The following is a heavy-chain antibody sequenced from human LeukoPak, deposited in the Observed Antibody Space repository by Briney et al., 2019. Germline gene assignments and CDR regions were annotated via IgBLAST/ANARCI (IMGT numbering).Heavy chain of an antibody. Sequence: GGSLRLSCAASGFTFSSYSMNWVRQAPGKGLEWVSYISSSSSTIYYADSVKGRFTISRDNAENSLYLQMNSLRAEDTAVYYCARDYEWLRFWGQGTLVTVSS. CDR1: GFTFSSYS. CDR3: ARDYEWLRF. CDR2: ISSSSSTI. V-gene: IGHV3-48*01. J-gene: IGHJ4*02. D-gene: IGHD5-12*01.